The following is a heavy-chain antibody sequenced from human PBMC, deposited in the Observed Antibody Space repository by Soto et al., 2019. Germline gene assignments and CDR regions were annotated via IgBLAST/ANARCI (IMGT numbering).Heavy chain of an antibody. V-gene: IGHV5-10-1*01. CDR3: ARRDTSFKLDAFDI. Sequence: EVQLVQSGAEVKKPGESLMISCKGSGYSFTSYWISWVRQMPGKGLEWMGRIDPSDSYTSYSPSFQGHVTISVDKSISTAYLQWSSLKASDTAMYYCARRDTSFKLDAFDIWGQGTMVTVSS. J-gene: IGHJ3*02. CDR2: IDPSDSYT. D-gene: IGHD2-2*01. CDR1: GYSFTSYW.